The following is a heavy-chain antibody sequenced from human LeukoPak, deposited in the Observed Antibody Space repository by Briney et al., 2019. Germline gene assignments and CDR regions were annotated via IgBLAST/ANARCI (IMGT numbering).Heavy chain of an antibody. CDR1: GFTFSSYG. J-gene: IGHJ3*02. CDR3: AKGAYYYGSGPDPDDAFDI. V-gene: IGHV3-23*01. Sequence: QPGGSLRLSCAASGFTFSSYGMHWVRQAPGKGLEWVSAISGSGGSTYYADSVKGRFTISRDNSKNTLYLQMNSLRAEDTAVYYCAKGAYYYGSGPDPDDAFDIWGQGTMVTVSS. CDR2: ISGSGGST. D-gene: IGHD3-10*01.